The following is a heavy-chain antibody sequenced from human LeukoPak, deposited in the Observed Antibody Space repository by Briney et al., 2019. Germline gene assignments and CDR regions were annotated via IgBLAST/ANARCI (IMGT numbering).Heavy chain of an antibody. CDR3: ARLASYFDFWSGYYPLLFDY. CDR1: GGSISSSSYY. CDR2: IYYSGST. J-gene: IGHJ4*02. V-gene: IGHV4-39*01. D-gene: IGHD3-3*01. Sequence: SETLSLTCTVSGGSISSSSYYWGWIRHPPGKGLEWIGSIYYSGSTYYNPCLKSRVTISVDTSKNQFFLRLSSVSAADTAVYYCARLASYFDFWSGYYPLLFDYWGQGTLVTVSS.